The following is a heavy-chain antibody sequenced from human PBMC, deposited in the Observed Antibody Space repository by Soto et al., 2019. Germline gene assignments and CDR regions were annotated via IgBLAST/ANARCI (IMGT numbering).Heavy chain of an antibody. CDR2: ISYDGSNK. CDR1: GFTFSSYG. J-gene: IGHJ4*02. D-gene: IGHD3-9*01. V-gene: IGHV3-30*18. CDR3: AKDRGTYYDILDY. Sequence: QVQLVESGGGVVQPGRSLRLSCAASGFTFSSYGMHWVRQAPGKGLEWVAVISYDGSNKYYADSVKGRFTISRDNSKNTLYLQMNSLRAEDMAVYYCAKDRGTYYDILDYWRQGTLVTVSS.